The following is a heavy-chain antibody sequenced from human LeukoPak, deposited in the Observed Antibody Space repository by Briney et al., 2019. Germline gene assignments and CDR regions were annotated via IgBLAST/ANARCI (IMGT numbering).Heavy chain of an antibody. CDR2: IIRSSSTI. CDR1: GFTFSNYS. Sequence: GGSLRLSCAASGFTFSNYSMNWVRQAPGKGLEWVSYIIRSSSTIYYADSVKGRFTISRDNAKNSLYLQMNSLRAEDTAVYYCARAKRNGFDIWGQGTVVTVSS. CDR3: ARAKRNGFDI. J-gene: IGHJ3*02. V-gene: IGHV3-48*01.